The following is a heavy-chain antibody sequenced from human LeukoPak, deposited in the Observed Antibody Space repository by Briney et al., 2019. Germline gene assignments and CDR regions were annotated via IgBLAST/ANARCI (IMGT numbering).Heavy chain of an antibody. CDR2: IRYDGSNK. V-gene: IGHV3-30*02. CDR1: GFTFSSYG. D-gene: IGHD6-13*01. J-gene: IGHJ4*02. CDR3: AKDPAAAGTYFDY. Sequence: PGGSQRLSCAASGFTFSSYGMHWVRQAPGKGLEWVAFIRYDGSNKYYADSVKGRFTISRDNSKNTLYLQMNSLRAEDTAVYYCAKDPAAAGTYFDYWGQGTLVTVSS.